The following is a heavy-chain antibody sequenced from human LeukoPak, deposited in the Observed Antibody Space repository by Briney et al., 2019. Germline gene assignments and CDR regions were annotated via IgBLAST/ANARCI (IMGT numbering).Heavy chain of an antibody. CDR3: ARGHLLRYCSGGSCSGSVYYFDY. CDR1: VGSFRGYY. J-gene: IGHJ4*02. CDR2: INHSGST. V-gene: IGHV4-34*01. Sequence: SETLSLTCAVYVGSFRGYYWSGIRGPPGEGLECIGEINHSGSTNYNPSLKSRVTISVDTSQYQFSLKLSSVPAADTAVYYSARGHLLRYCSGGSCSGSVYYFDYWGQEPLVTVSS. D-gene: IGHD2-15*01.